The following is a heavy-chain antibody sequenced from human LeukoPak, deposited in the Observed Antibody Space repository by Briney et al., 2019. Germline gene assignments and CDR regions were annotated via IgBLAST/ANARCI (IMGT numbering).Heavy chain of an antibody. CDR3: AKRGVVIRVILVGFHKEAYYFES. CDR2: ISDSGGST. D-gene: IGHD3/OR15-3a*01. Sequence: PGGSLRLSCAVSGITLSNYGMSWVRQAPGKGLEWVAGISDSGGSTKYADSVKGRFTISRDNPKNPLFLQMNSLRAEDTAVYFCAKRGVVIRVILVGFHKEAYYFESWGQGALVTVSS. CDR1: GITLSNYG. V-gene: IGHV3-23*01. J-gene: IGHJ4*02.